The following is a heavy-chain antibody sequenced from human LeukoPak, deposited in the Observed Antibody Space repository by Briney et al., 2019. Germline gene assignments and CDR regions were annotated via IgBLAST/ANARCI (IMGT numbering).Heavy chain of an antibody. CDR3: ARAAAYYYYMDV. Sequence: SETLSLTCTVSGGSISSSSYYWGWIRQPPGKGLEWIGRIYTSGTTNYDPSLKSRATISVDTSKNQFSLKLSSVTAADTAVYYCARAAAYYYYMDVWGKGTTVTISS. D-gene: IGHD6-13*01. V-gene: IGHV4-61*05. CDR1: GGSISSSSYY. J-gene: IGHJ6*03. CDR2: IYTSGTT.